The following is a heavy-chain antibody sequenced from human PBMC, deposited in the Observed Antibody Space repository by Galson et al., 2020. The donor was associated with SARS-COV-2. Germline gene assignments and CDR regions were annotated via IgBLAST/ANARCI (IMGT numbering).Heavy chain of an antibody. J-gene: IGHJ5*02. V-gene: IGHV4-34*01. Sequence: SETLTLSCAVFGGSFSDYYWSWIRQPPGKGLQWIAEINHSGNTNFNPSPKSRVCMSIDTSKNQFSLKMKSVTAADAAVYYCARGLPRFYGSGSFYNCFDPWGQGTLVTVSS. CDR1: GGSFSDYY. CDR2: INHSGNT. D-gene: IGHD3-10*01. CDR3: ARGLPRFYGSGSFYNCFDP.